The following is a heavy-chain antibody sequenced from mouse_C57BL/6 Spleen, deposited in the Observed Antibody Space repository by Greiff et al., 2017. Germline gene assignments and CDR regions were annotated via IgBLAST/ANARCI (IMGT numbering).Heavy chain of an antibody. J-gene: IGHJ3*01. D-gene: IGHD1-1*01. CDR1: GYSITSGYY. V-gene: IGHV3-6*01. CDR3: ARDPIYYGSSYGFAY. CDR2: ISYDGSN. Sequence: EVKLMESGPGLVKPSQSLSLTCSVTGYSITSGYYWNWIRQFPGNKLEWMGYISYDGSNNYNPSLKNRISITRDTSKNQFFLKLNSVTTEDTATYYCARDPIYYGSSYGFAYWGQGTLVTVSA.